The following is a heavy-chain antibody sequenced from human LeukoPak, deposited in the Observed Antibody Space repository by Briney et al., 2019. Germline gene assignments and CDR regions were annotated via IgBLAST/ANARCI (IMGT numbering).Heavy chain of an antibody. CDR2: IRSKANSYAT. V-gene: IGHV3-73*01. J-gene: IGHJ4*02. CDR3: TRRGNLGYCSGGSCYPTDY. Sequence: GGSLRLSCAASGFTFSGSAMHWVRQASGKGLEWVGRIRSKANSYATAYAASVKGRFTISRDDSKNTAYLQMNSLKTEDTAVYYCTRRGNLGYCSGGSCYPTDYWGQGTLVTVSS. CDR1: GFTFSGSA. D-gene: IGHD2-15*01.